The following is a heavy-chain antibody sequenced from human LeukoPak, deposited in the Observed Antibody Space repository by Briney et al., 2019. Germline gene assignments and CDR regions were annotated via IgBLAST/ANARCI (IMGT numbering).Heavy chain of an antibody. CDR3: AKVADFWSGYSNWFDP. J-gene: IGHJ5*02. CDR1: GGTFSSYA. CDR2: ISGSGGST. V-gene: IGHV3-23*01. D-gene: IGHD3-3*01. Sequence: GASVKVSCKASGGTFSSYAMSWVRQAPGKGLEWVSAISGSGGSTYYADSVKGRFTISRDNSKNTLYLQMNSLRAEDTAVYYCAKVADFWSGYSNWFDPWGQGTLVTVSS.